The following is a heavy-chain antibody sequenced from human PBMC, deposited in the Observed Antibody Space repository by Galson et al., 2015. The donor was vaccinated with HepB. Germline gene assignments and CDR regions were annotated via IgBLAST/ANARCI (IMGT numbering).Heavy chain of an antibody. CDR2: IYPGDSDT. CDR3: ARAYCGSSTCYEGIFDY. D-gene: IGHD2-2*01. Sequence: QSGAEVKKPGESLKISCKGSGSIFTNYWIGWVRQMPGKGLEWMGIIYPGDSDTRYSPSFHGQVTISADKSVSTASLQWSSLKASDTAMYYCARAYCGSSTCYEGIFDYWGQGTLSPSPQ. J-gene: IGHJ4*02. CDR1: GSIFTNYW. V-gene: IGHV5-51*01.